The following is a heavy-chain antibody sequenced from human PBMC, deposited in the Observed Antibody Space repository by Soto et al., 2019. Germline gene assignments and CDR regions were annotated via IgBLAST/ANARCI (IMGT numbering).Heavy chain of an antibody. V-gene: IGHV3-21*01. CDR3: ARSFDSVGDP. D-gene: IGHD3-9*01. Sequence: XGSLRLSCSASGFPFSSYSMTWVRQRPGKGLDWVSSIIGTTVYIYYADSLKGRFTITRDNARNSVYLQIHSLRTEDRAVYYCARSFDSVGDPWGTGTLVTSPQ. CDR1: GFPFSSYS. J-gene: IGHJ5*02. CDR2: IIGTTVYI.